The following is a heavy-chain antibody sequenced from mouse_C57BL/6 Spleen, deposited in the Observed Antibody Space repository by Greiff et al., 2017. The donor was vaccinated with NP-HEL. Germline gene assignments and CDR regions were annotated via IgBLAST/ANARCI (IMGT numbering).Heavy chain of an antibody. J-gene: IGHJ3*01. Sequence: EVQLQQSGPELVKPGASVKISCKASGYTFTDYYMNWVKQSHGKSLEWIGDINPNNGGTSYNQKFKGKATLTVDKSSSTAYMELRSLTSEDSAVYYCARSGSNYSAWFAYWGQGTLVTVSA. V-gene: IGHV1-26*01. D-gene: IGHD2-5*01. CDR3: ARSGSNYSAWFAY. CDR2: INPNNGGT. CDR1: GYTFTDYY.